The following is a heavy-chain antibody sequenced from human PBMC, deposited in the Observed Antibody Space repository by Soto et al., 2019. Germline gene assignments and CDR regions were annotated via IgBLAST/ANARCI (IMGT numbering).Heavy chain of an antibody. Sequence: EVQLVESGGGLVKPGGSLTLSCAASGFSFSGGWMSWVRQAAGKGLEWVGRIKSKTDGGTTDYAAPVKGRFTISRDDSKTTLYLQMNGLKPEDPAVYYCTTDEWGGGQGTLVTVSS. CDR2: IKSKTDGGTT. J-gene: IGHJ4*02. CDR3: TTDEWG. CDR1: GFSFSGGW. V-gene: IGHV3-15*05. D-gene: IGHD1-26*01.